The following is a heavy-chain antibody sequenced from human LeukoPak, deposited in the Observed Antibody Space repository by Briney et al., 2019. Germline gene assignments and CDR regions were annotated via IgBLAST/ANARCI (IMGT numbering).Heavy chain of an antibody. V-gene: IGHV4-59*08. CDR2: LYDSGSA. D-gene: IGHD3-16*01. J-gene: IGHJ4*02. Sequence: SETLSLTCTVSGVSLSTYYWSWIRQPPGKGVEWIGYLYDSGSANYTPSLKSRVPISVDTSKNQFSLKVRSVTAADTAVYYCARHGGSWTFDQWGQGTRVTVSS. CDR1: GVSLSTYY. CDR3: ARHGGSWTFDQ.